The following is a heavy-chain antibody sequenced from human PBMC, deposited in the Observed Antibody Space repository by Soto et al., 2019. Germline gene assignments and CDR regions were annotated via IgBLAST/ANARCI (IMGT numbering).Heavy chain of an antibody. D-gene: IGHD2-21*02. CDR1: GGSISSEYFH. V-gene: IGHV4-30-4*08. J-gene: IGHJ6*02. CDR3: AREDDGGDRDYYGLDV. CDR2: IHYTGSI. Sequence: QVQLQQSGPGLVEPSQTLSLTCVVSGGSISSEYFHWTWVRQSPGKGLEWIEYIHYTGSIMYNPSSKSRQTMAVDTTKNQFSLQLTSVTAADTAVYFCAREDDGGDRDYYGLDVWGQGTTVTVSS.